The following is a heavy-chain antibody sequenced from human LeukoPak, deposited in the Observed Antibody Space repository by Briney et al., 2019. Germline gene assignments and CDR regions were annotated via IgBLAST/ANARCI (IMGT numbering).Heavy chain of an antibody. V-gene: IGHV4-59*10. CDR3: ARGIVVVVAATPYYYGMDV. J-gene: IGHJ6*02. Sequence: SETLSLTCAVYGGSFSGYYWSWIRQPAGKGLEWIGRIYTSGSTNYNPSLKSRVTMSVDTSKNQFSLKLSSVTAADTAVYYCARGIVVVVAATPYYYGMDVWGQGTTVTVSS. CDR2: IYTSGST. CDR1: GGSFSGYY. D-gene: IGHD2-15*01.